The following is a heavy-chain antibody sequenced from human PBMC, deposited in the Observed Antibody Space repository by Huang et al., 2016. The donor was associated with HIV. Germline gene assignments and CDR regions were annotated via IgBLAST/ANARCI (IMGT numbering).Heavy chain of an antibody. D-gene: IGHD2-2*01. J-gene: IGHJ3*02. CDR2: IYPGDSDT. Sequence: EVQLVQSGAVVKKPGESLKISCKGSGYTFNGYWIGWVRQMPGKGLEWMVIIYPGDSDTKYSPSVQGQVTISADKSISTAYLQWSGLKASDTAMYYCARQGVGDFVVEPTGLGAFDIWGQGTMVTVSS. CDR3: ARQGVGDFVVEPTGLGAFDI. CDR1: GYTFNGYW. V-gene: IGHV5-51*01.